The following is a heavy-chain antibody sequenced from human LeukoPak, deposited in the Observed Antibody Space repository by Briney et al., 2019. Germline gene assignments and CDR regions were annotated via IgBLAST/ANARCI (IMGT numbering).Heavy chain of an antibody. D-gene: IGHD2-15*01. CDR1: GFTFSDYY. CDR3: AAQVVVAAIVY. V-gene: IGHV3-74*01. CDR2: INSDGSST. Sequence: GGSLRFSCAASGFTFSDYYMIWVRQAPGKGLVWVSRINSDGSSTSYADSVKGRFTISRDNAKNTLYLQMNSLRAEDTAVYYCAAQVVVAAIVYWGQGTLVTVSS. J-gene: IGHJ4*02.